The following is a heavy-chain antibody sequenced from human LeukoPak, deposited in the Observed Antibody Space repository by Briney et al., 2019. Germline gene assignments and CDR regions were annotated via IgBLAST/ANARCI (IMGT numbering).Heavy chain of an antibody. Sequence: GGSLRLSCAASGFTFSSYSMNWVRQAPGKGLEWVSSISSSSSYIYYADSVKGRFTISRDNAKNSLYLQMNSLRAEDTAVYYCASGGGYQLQRWGFTDAFDIWGQGTMVTVSS. CDR1: GFTFSSYS. J-gene: IGHJ3*02. V-gene: IGHV3-21*01. CDR3: ASGGGYQLQRWGFTDAFDI. CDR2: ISSSSSYI. D-gene: IGHD2-2*01.